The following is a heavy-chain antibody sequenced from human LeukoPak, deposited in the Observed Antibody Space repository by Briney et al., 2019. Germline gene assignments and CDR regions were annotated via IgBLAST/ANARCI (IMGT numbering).Heavy chain of an antibody. D-gene: IGHD2-21*02. V-gene: IGHV3-7*01. CDR3: TRVEWPRCESADCTRRGLYFDY. Sequence: GGSLRLSCEASGFTFNTYWLSWVRQAPGKGLEWVADIKEDGREEYYVDSVKGRFTISRDSARNTVFLQMNSLRVEDTAVYYCTRVEWPRCESADCTRRGLYFDYWGQGTLVTVSS. J-gene: IGHJ4*02. CDR1: GFTFNTYW. CDR2: IKEDGREE.